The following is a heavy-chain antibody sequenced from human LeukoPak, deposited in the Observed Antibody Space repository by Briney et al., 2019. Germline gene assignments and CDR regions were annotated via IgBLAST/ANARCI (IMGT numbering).Heavy chain of an antibody. CDR1: GYSFTSCW. V-gene: IGHV5-51*01. J-gene: IGHJ4*02. CDR3: ARHRPYSSGWRHFDY. D-gene: IGHD6-19*01. CDR2: IYPGDSDT. Sequence: GESLKISCKGSGYSFTSCWIGWVRQMPGKGLEWMGIIYPGDSDTRYSPSFQGQVTISADKSISTAYLQWSSLKASDTAIYYCARHRPYSSGWRHFDYWGQGTLVTVSS.